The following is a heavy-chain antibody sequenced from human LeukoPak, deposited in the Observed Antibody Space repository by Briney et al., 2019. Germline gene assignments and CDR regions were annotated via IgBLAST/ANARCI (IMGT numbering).Heavy chain of an antibody. CDR3: ARVFGSYCSSTSCDFDY. CDR1: GGSISSHY. D-gene: IGHD2-2*01. J-gene: IGHJ4*02. Sequence: SETLSLTCTVSGGSISSHYWSWIRQPPGKGLEWIGYIYYSGSTNYNPSLKSRVTISVDTSKNQFSLELSSVTAADTAVYYCARVFGSYCSSTSCDFDYWGQGTLVTVSS. V-gene: IGHV4-59*11. CDR2: IYYSGST.